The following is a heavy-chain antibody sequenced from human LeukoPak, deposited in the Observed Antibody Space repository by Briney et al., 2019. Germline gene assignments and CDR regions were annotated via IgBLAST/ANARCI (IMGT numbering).Heavy chain of an antibody. J-gene: IGHJ4*02. CDR3: AKDGRGFAYCSSTSCYFDY. V-gene: IGHV3-30*18. CDR1: GFTFSSYG. D-gene: IGHD2-2*01. Sequence: GRSLRLSCAASGFTFSSYGMHWVRQAPGKGLEWVAVISYDGSNKYYADSVKGRFTISRDNSKNTLYLQMNSLRAEDTAVYHCAKDGRGFAYCSSTSCYFDYRGQGTLVTVSS. CDR2: ISYDGSNK.